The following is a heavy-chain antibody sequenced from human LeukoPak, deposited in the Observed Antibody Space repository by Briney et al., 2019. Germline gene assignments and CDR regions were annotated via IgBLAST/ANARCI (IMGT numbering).Heavy chain of an antibody. CDR2: IRSKANSYAT. Sequence: GGSLGLSCAASGFTFSGSAMHWVRQASGKGLEWVGRIRSKANSYATAYAASVKGRFTISRDDSKNTAYLQMNSLKTEDTAVYYCTRHQEGYHLFPIAAAELDPWGQGTLVTVSS. V-gene: IGHV3-73*01. J-gene: IGHJ5*02. CDR3: TRHQEGYHLFPIAAAELDP. CDR1: GFTFSGSA. D-gene: IGHD6-13*01.